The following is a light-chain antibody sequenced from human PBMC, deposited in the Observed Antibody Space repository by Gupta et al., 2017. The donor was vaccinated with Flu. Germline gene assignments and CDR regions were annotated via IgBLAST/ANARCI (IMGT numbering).Light chain of an antibody. J-gene: IGKJ1*01. Sequence: IVMTQSPATLSVSPGDRVSLSCRASQSVGSNLAWYQQRPGQAPRLLIYGASYRATGVPARFGGSGSGTEFTLTISGLQSDDFAVYYCQQHNSWPETFGQGTKVGI. V-gene: IGKV3-15*01. CDR1: QSVGSN. CDR2: GAS. CDR3: QQHNSWPET.